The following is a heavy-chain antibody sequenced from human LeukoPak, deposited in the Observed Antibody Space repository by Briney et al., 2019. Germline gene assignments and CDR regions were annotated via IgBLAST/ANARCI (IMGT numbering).Heavy chain of an antibody. Sequence: SETLSLTCTVSGGSIRSSYYYWGWIRQPPGKGLEWIGSIYDSGSTYYSPSLKSRVTISVDTSKNQFSLKLNSVTAADTAVYYCVRRTSGSYSDYWGQGTLVTVSS. V-gene: IGHV4-39*01. J-gene: IGHJ4*02. CDR1: GGSIRSSYYY. CDR2: IYDSGST. CDR3: VRRTSGSYSDY. D-gene: IGHD1-26*01.